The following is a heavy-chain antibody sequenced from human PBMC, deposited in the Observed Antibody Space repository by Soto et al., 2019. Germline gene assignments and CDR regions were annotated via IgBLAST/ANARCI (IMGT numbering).Heavy chain of an antibody. V-gene: IGHV4-4*02. CDR2: VFHTGGT. CDR3: ARVFSSGSGWMYYFDF. Sequence: QVQLQESGPGLVKPSETLSLTCTVSSDSIAGENWWSWVRQPPGLGLEWIGEVFHTGGTNYNPSLKSRGTMEVDKSKNQFALKRMSATAADTAVYYCARVFSSGSGWMYYFDFWGQGTLVSVSS. J-gene: IGHJ4*02. D-gene: IGHD6-19*01. CDR1: SDSIAGENW.